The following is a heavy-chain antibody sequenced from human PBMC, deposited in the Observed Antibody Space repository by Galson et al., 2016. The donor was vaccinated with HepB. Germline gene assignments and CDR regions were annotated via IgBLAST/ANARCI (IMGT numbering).Heavy chain of an antibody. D-gene: IGHD5-12*01. Sequence: SETLSLTCAVYGGSFTGYSWTWIRQSPGKGLEWIGEINHSGSADYNPSLKSRLTISVDSSKNQFSLKLSSVTAADTAVYYCARDSGYADYWGQGTLVTVSS. V-gene: IGHV4-34*01. CDR1: GGSFTGYS. CDR2: INHSGSA. J-gene: IGHJ4*02. CDR3: ARDSGYADY.